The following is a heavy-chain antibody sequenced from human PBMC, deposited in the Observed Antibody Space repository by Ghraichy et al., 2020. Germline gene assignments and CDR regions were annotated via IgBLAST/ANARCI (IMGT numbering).Heavy chain of an antibody. D-gene: IGHD5-24*01. J-gene: IGHJ4*02. CDR3: ARDGYKYLVGAPVDY. CDR1: GYSISSGYY. Sequence: SETLSLTCTVSGYSISSGYYWGWIRQPPGKGLEWIGSIYHSGSTYYNPSLKSRVTISVDTSKNPFSLKLSSVTAADTAVYYCARDGYKYLVGAPVDYWGQGTLVTVSS. CDR2: IYHSGST. V-gene: IGHV4-38-2*02.